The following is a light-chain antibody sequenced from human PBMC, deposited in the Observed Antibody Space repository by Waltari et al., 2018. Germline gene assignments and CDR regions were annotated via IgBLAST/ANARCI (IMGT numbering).Light chain of an antibody. J-gene: IGKJ2*01. CDR3: QQYNIRPPDT. V-gene: IGKV3-15*01. CDR1: QRVKSN. Sequence: EIVMTQSPATLSVSPGERATLSCRASQRVKSNLAWYQQKPGQAPRLLIYGASTRVTGIPARFSGSGSGTEFTLTISSLQSEDSAVYFCQQYNIRPPDTFGQGTKLEIK. CDR2: GAS.